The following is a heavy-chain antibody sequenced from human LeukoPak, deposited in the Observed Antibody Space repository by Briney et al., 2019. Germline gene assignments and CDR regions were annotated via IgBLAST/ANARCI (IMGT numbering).Heavy chain of an antibody. D-gene: IGHD3-22*01. CDR2: IYYSGST. CDR3: ARVTTYYYDSSGPNWFDP. Sequence: SETLSLTCTVSGGSISSYYWSWIRQPPGKGLEWIVYIYYSGSTNYNPSLKSRVTISVDTSKNQFSLKLSSVTAADTAVYYCARVTTYYYDSSGPNWFDPWGQGTLVTVSS. J-gene: IGHJ5*02. V-gene: IGHV4-59*01. CDR1: GGSISSYY.